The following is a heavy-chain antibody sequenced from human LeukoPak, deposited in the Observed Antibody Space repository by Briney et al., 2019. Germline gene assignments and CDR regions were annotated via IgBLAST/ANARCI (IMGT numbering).Heavy chain of an antibody. V-gene: IGHV3-23*01. CDR1: GFTFSSYA. J-gene: IGHJ4*02. D-gene: IGHD3-3*01. Sequence: AGGSPRLSCAVSGFTFSSYAMSWVRQAPGKGLEWVSGITGGGDRTWYADSVEGRFTISRDNSKNTLYLQMSSLRAEDTALYYCAKDYDGVNPFDFWGQGTLVTVSS. CDR2: ITGGGDRT. CDR3: AKDYDGVNPFDF.